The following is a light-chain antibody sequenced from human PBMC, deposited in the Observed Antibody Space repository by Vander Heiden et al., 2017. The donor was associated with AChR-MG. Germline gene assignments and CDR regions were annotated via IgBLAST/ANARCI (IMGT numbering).Light chain of an antibody. CDR2: EVS. V-gene: IGLV2-8*01. CDR3: SSYAGSNILVV. J-gene: IGLJ2*01. CDR1: SSDVGGYNY. Sequence: QSALTQPPSASASPGQSVTISCTGTSSDVGGYNYVSWYQQHPGKAPKLMIYEVSKRPSGVPDRFSGSKSGNTASLTVSGLQAEDEADYYCSSYAGSNILVVFGGGTKLTVL.